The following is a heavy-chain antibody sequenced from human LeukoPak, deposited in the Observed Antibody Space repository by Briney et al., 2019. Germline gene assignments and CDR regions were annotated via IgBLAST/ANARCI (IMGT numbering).Heavy chain of an antibody. D-gene: IGHD2-21*02. Sequence: GGSLRLSCVVSGFTFNRCWLNWVRQAPGKGLEWVAHINPDGRDTYYVDSVKGRFTISRDNAENSMYLQMNSLRVEDTAVYYCTSWGDTTAEYFQRWGQGTLVTVSS. V-gene: IGHV3-7*01. CDR2: INPDGRDT. CDR3: TSWGDTTAEYFQR. CDR1: GFTFNRCW. J-gene: IGHJ1*01.